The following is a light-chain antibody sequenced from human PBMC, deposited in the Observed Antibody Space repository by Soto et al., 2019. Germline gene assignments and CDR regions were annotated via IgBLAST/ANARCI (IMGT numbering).Light chain of an antibody. Sequence: VITQPPATLYEYTGERATLSCRASQSVGGDLAWYQQKPGQAPRLLIYGASFRAPGIPDRFSGSGSGTEFTLTISRLEPEDFAVYYCQQYGSSLWTFGQGTRLDIK. V-gene: IGKV3-20*01. CDR3: QQYGSSLWT. J-gene: IGKJ1*01. CDR2: GAS. CDR1: QSVGGD.